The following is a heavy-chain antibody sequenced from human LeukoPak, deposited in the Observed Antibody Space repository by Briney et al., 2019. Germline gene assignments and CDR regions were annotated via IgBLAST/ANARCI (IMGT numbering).Heavy chain of an antibody. D-gene: IGHD4-17*01. V-gene: IGHV3-30*02. CDR3: ARTLSTVTAY. CDR1: GFTFSSYG. CDR2: IRYDGSNK. Sequence: GGSLRLSCAASGFTFSSYGMHWVRQAPGKGLEGVAFIRYDGSNKYYADSVKGRFTISRDNAKNSLYLQMNSLRAEDTAVYYCARTLSTVTAYWGQGTLVTVSS. J-gene: IGHJ4*02.